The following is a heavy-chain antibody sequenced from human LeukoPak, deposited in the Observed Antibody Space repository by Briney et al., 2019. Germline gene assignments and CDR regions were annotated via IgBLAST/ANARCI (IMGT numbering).Heavy chain of an antibody. Sequence: KSSETLSLTCTVSGGSISSGSYFWSRIRQPAGKGLEWIGRIYTRGSTNYNPSLKSRVTISVDTSKNQFSLKLSSVTAADTAVYYCARGGSGWNYYYYYMDVWGKGTTVTISS. CDR2: IYTRGST. J-gene: IGHJ6*03. V-gene: IGHV4-61*02. D-gene: IGHD6-19*01. CDR1: GGSISSGSYF. CDR3: ARGGSGWNYYYYYMDV.